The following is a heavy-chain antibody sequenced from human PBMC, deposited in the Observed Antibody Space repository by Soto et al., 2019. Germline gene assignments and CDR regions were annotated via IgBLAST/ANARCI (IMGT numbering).Heavy chain of an antibody. CDR3: AREPRYSSGGSCSITGEAFDI. CDR2: ISNGGDT. D-gene: IGHD2-15*01. J-gene: IGHJ3*02. V-gene: IGHV3-66*01. CDR1: GLIVSSTY. Sequence: EVQLVESGGGLVQPGGSLRLSCAASGLIVSSTYMSWVRQAPGKGLEWVSVISNGGDTHYADSVKGRFSLSRDISNNTLHLQMSSLRVEDTAVYYCAREPRYSSGGSCSITGEAFDIWGQGTMVTVSS.